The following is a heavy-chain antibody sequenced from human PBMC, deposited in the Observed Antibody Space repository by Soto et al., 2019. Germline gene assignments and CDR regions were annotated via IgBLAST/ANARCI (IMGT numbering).Heavy chain of an antibody. J-gene: IGHJ4*02. D-gene: IGHD4-17*01. Sequence: QITLKESGPTLVKPTQTLTLTCTFSGFSLSTSGVGVGWIRQPPGKALEWLALIYWDDDKRYSPSLKSRLTITKARSKHQVVHTMTNMDPVDTATYYCAPATVTPPGGYWGQGTLVTVSS. V-gene: IGHV2-5*02. CDR1: GFSLSTSGVG. CDR3: APATVTPPGGY. CDR2: IYWDDDK.